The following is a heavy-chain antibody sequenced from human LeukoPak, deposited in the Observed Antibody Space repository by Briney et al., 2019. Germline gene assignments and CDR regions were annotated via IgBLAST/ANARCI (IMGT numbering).Heavy chain of an antibody. CDR3: ARRPYYYDSSGYYSDAFDI. V-gene: IGHV5-51*01. J-gene: IGHJ3*02. CDR1: GYSFTSYW. Sequence: GESLKISCKGSGYSFTSYWIGWVRQMPGKGLEWMGIIYPGDSDTRYSPSFQGQVTISADKSISTAYLQWSSLKASDTAMYYCARRPYYYDSSGYYSDAFDIWGQGTMVTVSS. CDR2: IYPGDSDT. D-gene: IGHD3-22*01.